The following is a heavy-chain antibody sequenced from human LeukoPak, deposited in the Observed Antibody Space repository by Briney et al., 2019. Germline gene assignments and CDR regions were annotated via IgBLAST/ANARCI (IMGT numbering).Heavy chain of an antibody. D-gene: IGHD3-3*01. J-gene: IGHJ4*02. V-gene: IGHV3-9*01. CDR1: GFTFDDYA. CDR2: ISWNSGSI. Sequence: GGSLRLSCAASGFTFDDYAMHWVRQAPGKGLEWVSGISWNSGSIGYADSVKGRFTISRDNAKNSLYLQMNSLRAEDTAVYYCAKEYYDFWSGLDYWGQGTLVTVSS. CDR3: AKEYYDFWSGLDY.